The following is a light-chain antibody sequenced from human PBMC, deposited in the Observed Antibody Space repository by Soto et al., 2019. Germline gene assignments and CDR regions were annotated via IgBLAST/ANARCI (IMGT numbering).Light chain of an antibody. CDR2: DVS. CDR1: SRDVCGYNY. CDR3: NSYTTSNTRQIV. J-gene: IGLJ1*01. V-gene: IGLV2-14*01. Sequence: QSVLTQPASVSGSPGQSITISCTGTSRDVCGYNYVSWYQQHPGKAPKFMIYDVSNRPSGVSTRFSGSKSGNTASLTISGLQAEDEADYYCNSYTTSNTRQIVFGTGTKVTVL.